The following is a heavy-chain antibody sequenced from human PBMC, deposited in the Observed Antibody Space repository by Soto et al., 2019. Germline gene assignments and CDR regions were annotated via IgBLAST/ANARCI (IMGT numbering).Heavy chain of an antibody. CDR1: GYTITGLS. V-gene: IGHV1-24*01. D-gene: IGHD3-22*01. CDR3: ATDLLGITMTSGY. J-gene: IGHJ4*02. Sequence: SAKASCKVSGYTITGLSMHWVRQAPGKGLEWMGGFDPEDGETIYAQKFQGRVTMTEDTSTDTAYMELSSLRSEDTAVYYCATDLLGITMTSGYWGQGTLVTVSS. CDR2: FDPEDGET.